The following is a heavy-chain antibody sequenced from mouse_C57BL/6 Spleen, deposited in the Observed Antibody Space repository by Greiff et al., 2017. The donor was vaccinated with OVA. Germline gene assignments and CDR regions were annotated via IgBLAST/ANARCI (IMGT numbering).Heavy chain of an antibody. J-gene: IGHJ1*03. D-gene: IGHD4-1*01. CDR1: GYTFTDYY. Sequence: VQLKQSGPELVKPGASVKISCKASGYTFTDYYMNWVKQSHGKSLEWIGDINPNNGGTSYNQKFKGKATLTVDKSSSTAYMELRSLTSEDSAVYYCARRGWDGWYFDVWGTGTTVTVSS. CDR3: ARRGWDGWYFDV. CDR2: INPNNGGT. V-gene: IGHV1-26*01.